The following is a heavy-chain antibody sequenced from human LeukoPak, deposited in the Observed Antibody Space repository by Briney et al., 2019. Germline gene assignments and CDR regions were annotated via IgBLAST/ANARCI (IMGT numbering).Heavy chain of an antibody. CDR1: GYSLTELA. D-gene: IGHD3-22*01. Sequence: ASVKVSCKVSGYSLTELAMHWVRQAPGKGLEWMGGFDPEDDEIIYAQTFQGRVTMTEDTSTDTAYMELSSLRSEDTAVYYCATISHRSGYSLYWGQGTLVTVSS. CDR2: FDPEDDEI. J-gene: IGHJ4*02. CDR3: ATISHRSGYSLY. V-gene: IGHV1-24*01.